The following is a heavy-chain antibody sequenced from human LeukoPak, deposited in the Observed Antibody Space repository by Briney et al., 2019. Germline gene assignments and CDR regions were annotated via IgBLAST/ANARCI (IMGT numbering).Heavy chain of an antibody. J-gene: IGHJ4*02. Sequence: GASVKVSCKASGGTFSSYDINWVRQATGHGLEWMGWMNPNSGTVGYAQKFQGRVTMTRNASISAAYMELSSLTSEDAAVYYRTRGASDYWGENYFDYWGQGSLVTVSS. D-gene: IGHD7-27*01. CDR3: TRGASDYWGENYFDY. CDR1: GGTFSSYD. CDR2: MNPNSGTV. V-gene: IGHV1-8*02.